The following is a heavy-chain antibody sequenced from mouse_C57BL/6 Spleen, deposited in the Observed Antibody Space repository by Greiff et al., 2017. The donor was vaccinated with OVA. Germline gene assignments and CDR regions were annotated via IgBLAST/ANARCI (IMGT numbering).Heavy chain of an antibody. CDR3: ARGDDYFYFDY. CDR2: IYPGDGDT. D-gene: IGHD2-4*01. CDR1: GYAFSSYW. Sequence: QVQLKESGAELVKPGASVKISCKASGYAFSSYWMNWVKQRPGKGLEWIGQIYPGDGDTNYNGKFKGKATLTADKSSSTAYMQLSSLTSEDSAVYFCARGDDYFYFDYWGQGTTLTVSS. V-gene: IGHV1-80*01. J-gene: IGHJ2*01.